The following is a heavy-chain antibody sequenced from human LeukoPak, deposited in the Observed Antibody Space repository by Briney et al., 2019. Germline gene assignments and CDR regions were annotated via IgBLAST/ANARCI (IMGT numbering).Heavy chain of an antibody. CDR3: ATTPRAMTTVTTGY. CDR1: GFTFSSYS. V-gene: IGHV3-21*01. CDR2: ISSSSSYI. J-gene: IGHJ4*02. Sequence: NPGGSLRLSCAASGFTFSSYSMNWVRQAPGKGLEWGSSISSSSSYIYYADSVKGRFTISRDNAKNSLYLQMNSLRAEDTAVYYCATTPRAMTTVTTGYWGQGTLVTVSS. D-gene: IGHD4-17*01.